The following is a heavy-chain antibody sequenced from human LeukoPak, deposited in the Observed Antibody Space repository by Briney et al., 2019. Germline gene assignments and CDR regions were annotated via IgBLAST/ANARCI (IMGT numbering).Heavy chain of an antibody. CDR1: GFTFISFV. V-gene: IGHV3-48*03. D-gene: IGHD1-1*01. J-gene: IGHJ5*02. Sequence: PGGSLRQSCAASGFTFISFVMNWVRQAPGKGLEWVSYISSSGSTIYYADSVKGRFTISRDNAKNSLYLQMNSLRTEDTAVYYCARSRGVEWFDPWGQGTLVTVSS. CDR3: ARSRGVEWFDP. CDR2: ISSSGSTI.